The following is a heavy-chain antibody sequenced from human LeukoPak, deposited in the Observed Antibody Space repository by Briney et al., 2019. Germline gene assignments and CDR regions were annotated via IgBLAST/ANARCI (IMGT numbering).Heavy chain of an antibody. V-gene: IGHV1-69*02. CDR2: IIPILGIA. CDR1: GGTFSSYT. Sequence: ASVKVSCKASGGTFSSYTISWVRQAPGQGLEWMGRIIPILGIANYAQKFQGRVTITADKSTSTAYMELSSLRSEATAVYYCARVEVSGSYYSSGPGHAFDIWGQGTMVTVSS. CDR3: ARVEVSGSYYSSGPGHAFDI. D-gene: IGHD1-26*01. J-gene: IGHJ3*02.